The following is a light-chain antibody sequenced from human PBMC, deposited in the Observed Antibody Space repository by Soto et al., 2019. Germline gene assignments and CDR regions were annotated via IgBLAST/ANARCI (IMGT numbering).Light chain of an antibody. CDR3: QSYDNRMSTYV. V-gene: IGLV1-40*01. Sequence: QSLLTQPPSVSGAPGQRVTISCTGSSSNIGAGYDLHWYQQLPGTAPKLLIYDNSNRPSGVPDRFSGSKSGTSASLAITGLQAEDEADYYCQSYDNRMSTYVFGTGTKLTVL. CDR2: DNS. CDR1: SSNIGAGYD. J-gene: IGLJ1*01.